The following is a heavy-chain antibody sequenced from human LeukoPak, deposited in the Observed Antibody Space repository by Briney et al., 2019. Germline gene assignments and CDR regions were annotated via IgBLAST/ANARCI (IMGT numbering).Heavy chain of an antibody. CDR2: IYYSGST. Sequence: SETLSLTCTVSGGSISSSSYYWGWLRQPPGKGLEWIGSIYYSGSTYYNPSLKSRVTISVDTSKNQFSLKLRSVTAADTAVYYCARRPRAGWFDPWGQGTLVTVSS. J-gene: IGHJ5*02. CDR1: GGSISSSSYY. V-gene: IGHV4-39*01. CDR3: ARRPRAGWFDP.